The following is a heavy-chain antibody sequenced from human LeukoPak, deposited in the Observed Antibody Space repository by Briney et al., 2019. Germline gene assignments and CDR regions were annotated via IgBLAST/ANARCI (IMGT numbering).Heavy chain of an antibody. V-gene: IGHV4-59*08. CDR1: GGSISRYY. Sequence: SETLSLTCTVSGGSISRYYWSWIRQPPGKGLEWFGYISDSGTTNYNPSLKSRVTISVDTSKKEFSLKLSSVTAADTAVYYCARGGRGSGGYPSDYWGQGTLVTVSS. J-gene: IGHJ4*02. CDR2: ISDSGTT. CDR3: ARGGRGSGGYPSDY. D-gene: IGHD3-10*01.